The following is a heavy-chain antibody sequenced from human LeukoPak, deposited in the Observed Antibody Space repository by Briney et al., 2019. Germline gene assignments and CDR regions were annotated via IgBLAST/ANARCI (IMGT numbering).Heavy chain of an antibody. J-gene: IGHJ6*04. Sequence: PGWSLRLSCAASGFTFSSYAMSWVRKAPGKGLEWVSAISGSGGSTYYADSVKGRFTISRDNSKNTLYLQMNSLRAEDTAVYYCAKDYIVVVPAAMGTDGMDVWGKGTTVTVSS. CDR2: ISGSGGST. CDR1: GFTFSSYA. V-gene: IGHV3-23*01. D-gene: IGHD2-2*01. CDR3: AKDYIVVVPAAMGTDGMDV.